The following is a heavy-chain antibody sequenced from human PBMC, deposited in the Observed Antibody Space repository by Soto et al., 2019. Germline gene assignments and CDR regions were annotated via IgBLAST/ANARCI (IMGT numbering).Heavy chain of an antibody. Sequence: SETLSLTCTVSGGSISSNYWTWIRQPPGKGLEWLGYVYNSGSTNYNPSLKSRVTISEDTSKSQFSLKVNSMTAADTAVYYCARYRREAVSGYTLDNWGQGILVTVSS. J-gene: IGHJ4*02. CDR2: VYNSGST. V-gene: IGHV4-59*01. CDR1: GGSISSNY. CDR3: ARYRREAVSGYTLDN. D-gene: IGHD1-1*01.